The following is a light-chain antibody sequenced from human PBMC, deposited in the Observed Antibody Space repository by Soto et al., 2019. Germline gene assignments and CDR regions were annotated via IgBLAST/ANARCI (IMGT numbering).Light chain of an antibody. Sequence: QSALTQPASVSGSPGQPITISCTGTSSDVGGYKYVSWYQQHPDKAPKLIIFEVSNRPSGISSRFSGSKSGNTASLTISGLQAEDEADYYCCCFAGSNTYIFGGGTKLTVL. CDR1: SSDVGGYKY. V-gene: IGLV2-14*01. CDR3: CCFAGSNTYI. CDR2: EVS. J-gene: IGLJ2*01.